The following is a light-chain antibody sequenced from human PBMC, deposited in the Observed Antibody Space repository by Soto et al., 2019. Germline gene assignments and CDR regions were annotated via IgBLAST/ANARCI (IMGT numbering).Light chain of an antibody. V-gene: IGLV2-14*01. CDR3: SSDTSSSTLV. CDR2: DVS. CDR1: SSDVGGYNY. J-gene: IGLJ2*01. Sequence: QSALTQPASVSGSPGQSITISCTGTSSDVGGYNYVSWYQQHPGKAPKLMIYDVSNRPSGVSNRFSGSKSGNTASLTISGRQAEDEAAYYCSSDTSSSTLVFGGGTKLTVL.